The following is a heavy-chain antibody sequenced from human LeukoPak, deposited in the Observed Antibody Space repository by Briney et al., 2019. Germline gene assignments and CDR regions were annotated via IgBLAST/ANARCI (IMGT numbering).Heavy chain of an antibody. J-gene: IGHJ6*03. Sequence: GGSLRLSCAASGFTFSSYSMNWVRQAPGKGLEWVSSISSSSSYIYYADSVKGRFTISRDNAKNSLYLQMNSLRAEGTAVYYCARDGHCGSGSSDYYYMDVWGKGTTVTVSS. CDR1: GFTFSSYS. CDR2: ISSSSSYI. D-gene: IGHD3-10*01. CDR3: ARDGHCGSGSSDYYYMDV. V-gene: IGHV3-21*01.